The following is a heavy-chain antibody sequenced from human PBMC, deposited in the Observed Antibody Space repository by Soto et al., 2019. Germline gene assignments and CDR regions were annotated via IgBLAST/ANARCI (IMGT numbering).Heavy chain of an antibody. D-gene: IGHD2-15*01. V-gene: IGHV4-39*01. J-gene: IGHJ4*02. CDR2: IYYSGST. CDR1: GGSISSSSYY. CDR3: ARHPLSVVVVAVTASFDY. Sequence: SETLSLTCTVSGGSISSSSYYWGWIRQPPGKGLEWIGSIYYSGSTYYNPSLKSRVTISVDTSKNQFSLKLSSVTAADTAVYYCARHPLSVVVVAVTASFDYWGQGTLVTVPS.